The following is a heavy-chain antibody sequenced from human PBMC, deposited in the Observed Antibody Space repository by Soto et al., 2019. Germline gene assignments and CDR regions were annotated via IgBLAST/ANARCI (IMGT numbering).Heavy chain of an antibody. Sequence: GGSLRLSCAASGFTFSSYSMNWVRQAPGKGLEWVSSISSSSSYIYYADSVKGRFTISRDNAKNSLYLQMNSLRAEDTAVYYCARDLGGTIFGVVIIQEIDYWGQGTLVTVSS. CDR2: ISSSSSYI. V-gene: IGHV3-21*01. J-gene: IGHJ4*02. CDR1: GFTFSSYS. CDR3: ARDLGGTIFGVVIIQEIDY. D-gene: IGHD3-3*01.